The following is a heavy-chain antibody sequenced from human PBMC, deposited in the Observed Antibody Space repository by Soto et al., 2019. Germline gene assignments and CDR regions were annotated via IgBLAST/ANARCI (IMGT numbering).Heavy chain of an antibody. CDR2: IYYSGST. CDR3: ARQDSSSWYVH. CDR1: GGSISSYY. D-gene: IGHD6-13*01. J-gene: IGHJ4*02. V-gene: IGHV4-59*08. Sequence: PSETLSLTCTVSGGSISSYYWSWIRQPPGKGLEWIGYIYYSGSTNYNPSLKSRVTISVDTSKNQFSLKLSSVTAADTAVYYCARQDSSSWYVHWGQGTLVTVSS.